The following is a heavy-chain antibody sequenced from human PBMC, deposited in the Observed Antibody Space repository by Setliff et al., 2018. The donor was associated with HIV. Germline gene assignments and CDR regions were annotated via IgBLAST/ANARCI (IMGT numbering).Heavy chain of an antibody. V-gene: IGHV4-38-2*01. CDR1: GYFISSGYY. Sequence: PSETLSLTCGVSGYFISSGYYWAWIRQSPGKGLEWIGTIYHSGSTYYNPSLKSRVTISVDTSKNQFPLNLSSVTAADTAVYYCARSAYDSSGLPYWGQGTLVTVSS. J-gene: IGHJ4*02. CDR2: IYHSGST. CDR3: ARSAYDSSGLPY. D-gene: IGHD3-22*01.